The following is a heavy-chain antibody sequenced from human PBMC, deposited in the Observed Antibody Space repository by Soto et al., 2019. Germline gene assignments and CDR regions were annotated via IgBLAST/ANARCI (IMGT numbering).Heavy chain of an antibody. D-gene: IGHD3-10*01. CDR1: GFSFTSYA. CDR2: ISNDGSNK. Sequence: QVQLVESGGGVAQPGRSLRLSCAASGFSFTSYAMHWVRQAPGKGLEWVALISNDGSNKHFADSVKGRFTISRDTSKNTLFLQLNSLTADDTAVYYCARGTGYGSWRYTIGYWGQGTLVTVSS. V-gene: IGHV3-30-3*01. J-gene: IGHJ4*02. CDR3: ARGTGYGSWRYTIGY.